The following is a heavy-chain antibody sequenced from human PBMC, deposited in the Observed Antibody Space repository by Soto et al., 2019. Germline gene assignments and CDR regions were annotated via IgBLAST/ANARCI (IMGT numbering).Heavy chain of an antibody. Sequence: EVQLVESGGGLVQPGGSLRLSCAASGFTFSSYSMNWVRQAPGKGLEWVSYISSSSSTIYYADSVKGRFTISRDNAKNSLYLQMNSLGDEDTAVYYCARATSRGYDYVWGSYRYTYFDYWGQGTLVTVSS. CDR1: GFTFSSYS. V-gene: IGHV3-48*02. CDR3: ARATSRGYDYVWGSYRYTYFDY. J-gene: IGHJ4*02. D-gene: IGHD3-16*02. CDR2: ISSSSSTI.